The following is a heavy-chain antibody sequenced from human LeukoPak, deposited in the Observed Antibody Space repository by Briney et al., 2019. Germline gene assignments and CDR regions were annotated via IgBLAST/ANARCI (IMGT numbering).Heavy chain of an antibody. V-gene: IGHV3-48*03. Sequence: GGSLRLSCAASGFTFSSYEMNWVRQAPGKGLEWVSYISSSGSTIYYADSVKGRFTISRDNAKNSLYLQMNSLRAEDTAVYYRARERSGYTYYYYMDVWGKGTTVTISS. CDR1: GFTFSSYE. CDR3: ARERSGYTYYYYMDV. J-gene: IGHJ6*03. D-gene: IGHD5-12*01. CDR2: ISSSGSTI.